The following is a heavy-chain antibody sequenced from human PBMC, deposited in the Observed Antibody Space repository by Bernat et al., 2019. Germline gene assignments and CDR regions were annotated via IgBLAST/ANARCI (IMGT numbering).Heavy chain of an antibody. D-gene: IGHD3-9*01. CDR3: ARYFRGYFDWLSYNWFDP. J-gene: IGHJ5*02. CDR2: IYYSGST. Sequence: QLQLQESGPGLVKPSETLSLTCTVSGGSISSSSYYWGWIRQPPGKGLEWIGSIYYSGSTYYNPSLKSRVTISVDTSKNQFPLKLSSVTAADTAVYYCARYFRGYFDWLSYNWFDPWGQGTLVTVSS. CDR1: GGSISSSSYY. V-gene: IGHV4-39*01.